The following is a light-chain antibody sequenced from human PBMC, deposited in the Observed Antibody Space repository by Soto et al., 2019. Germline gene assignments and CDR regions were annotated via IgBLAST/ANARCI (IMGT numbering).Light chain of an antibody. V-gene: IGLV2-14*01. CDR2: GVS. Sequence: QSALTQPASVSGSPGQSITISCAGTSSDVGTYNYVSWYQQYPGKAPQLVIYGVSDRPSGVSSRFSGSKSGNTASLTISGLQADDEADYYCASYTTSSVLGVFGTGTKLTVL. J-gene: IGLJ1*01. CDR3: ASYTTSSVLGV. CDR1: SSDVGTYNY.